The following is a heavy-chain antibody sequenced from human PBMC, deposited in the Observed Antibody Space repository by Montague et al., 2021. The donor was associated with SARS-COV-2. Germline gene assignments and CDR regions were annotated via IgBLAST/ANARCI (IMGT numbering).Heavy chain of an antibody. D-gene: IGHD1-26*01. CDR1: GFTFSSYA. V-gene: IGHV3-30-3*01. Sequence: SLRLSCAASGFTFSSYAMHWVRQAPGKGLEWVAVISYDGSNKYYADSVKGRFIISRDNSKNTLYLQMNSLRAEDTAVYYCARVIGGYYGMDVWGQGTTVTVSS. CDR2: ISYDGSNK. J-gene: IGHJ6*02. CDR3: ARVIGGYYGMDV.